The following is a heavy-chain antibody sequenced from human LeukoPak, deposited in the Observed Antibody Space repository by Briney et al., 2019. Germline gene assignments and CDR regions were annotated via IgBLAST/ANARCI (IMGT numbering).Heavy chain of an antibody. J-gene: IGHJ4*02. Sequence: HPGGSLRLSCVASGFTFSSYWMNWVRQAPGKGLEWVSGISPSGDITYYADSVKGRFTISRDNSKNTLYLEVISLTAEDTAVYYCAKDDAWLRFGEWSQGTLVTVSS. CDR1: GFTFSSYW. CDR3: AKDDAWLRFGE. V-gene: IGHV3-23*01. CDR2: ISPSGDIT. D-gene: IGHD3-10*01.